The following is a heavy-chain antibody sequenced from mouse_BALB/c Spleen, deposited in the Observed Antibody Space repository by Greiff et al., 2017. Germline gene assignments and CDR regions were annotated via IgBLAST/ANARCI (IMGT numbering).Heavy chain of an antibody. CDR3: ARHGDSSAMDY. J-gene: IGHJ4*01. D-gene: IGHD3-2*01. CDR1: GFTFSSYG. Sequence: EVQLVESGGDLVKPGGSLKLSCAASGFTFSSYGMSWVRQTPDKRLEWVATISSGGSYTYYPDSVKGRFTISRDNAKNTLYLQMSSLKSEDTAMYYCARHGDSSAMDYWGQGTSVTVSS. V-gene: IGHV5-6*01. CDR2: ISSGGSYT.